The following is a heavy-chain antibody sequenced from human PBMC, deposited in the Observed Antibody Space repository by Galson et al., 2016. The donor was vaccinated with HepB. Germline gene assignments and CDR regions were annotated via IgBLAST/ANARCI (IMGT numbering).Heavy chain of an antibody. Sequence: SLRLSCAASGFTFSSYGMHWVRQAPGKGLEWVAVISYDGSNKYYADSVKGRFTISRDNSKTPLFLQMNSLRAEDTAVYYCARDGNPGGYFDYWGQGTLVTVSS. J-gene: IGHJ4*02. D-gene: IGHD1-1*01. CDR1: GFTFSSYG. CDR3: ARDGNPGGYFDY. CDR2: ISYDGSNK. V-gene: IGHV3-30*03.